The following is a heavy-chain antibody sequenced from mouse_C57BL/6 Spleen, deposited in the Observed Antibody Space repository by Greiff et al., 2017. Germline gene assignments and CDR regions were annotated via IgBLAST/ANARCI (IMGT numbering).Heavy chain of an antibody. Sequence: EVQLVESGGDLVKPGGSLKLSCAASGFTFSSYGMSWVRQTPDKRLEWVATISSGGSYTYYPDSAKGRFTISRDNAKNTLYLQMSSLKSEDTAMYYCARDPLVTTVFDYWGQGTTLTVSS. CDR1: GFTFSSYG. D-gene: IGHD2-2*01. J-gene: IGHJ2*01. CDR3: ARDPLVTTVFDY. V-gene: IGHV5-6*01. CDR2: ISSGGSYT.